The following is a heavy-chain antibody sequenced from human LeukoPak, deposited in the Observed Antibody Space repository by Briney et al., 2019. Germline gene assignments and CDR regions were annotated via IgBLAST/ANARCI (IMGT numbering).Heavy chain of an antibody. D-gene: IGHD5-12*01. CDR2: FDPEDGET. J-gene: IGHJ5*02. CDR1: GYTLTELS. CDR3: ATARIVYSGYDLNWFDP. Sequence: ASVKVSCKVSGYTLTELSMHWVRQAPGKGLEWMGGFDPEDGETIYAQKFQGRVTMTEDTSTDTAYMELSSLRSEDTAVYYCATARIVYSGYDLNWFDPWGQGTLVTVSS. V-gene: IGHV1-24*01.